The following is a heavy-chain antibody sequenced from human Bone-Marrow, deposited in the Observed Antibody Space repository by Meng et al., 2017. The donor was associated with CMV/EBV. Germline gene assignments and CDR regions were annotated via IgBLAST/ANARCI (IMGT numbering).Heavy chain of an antibody. CDR3: AKNRWVQGFDP. CDR2: IRYDGSKK. CDR1: GFNFRSYG. J-gene: IGHJ5*02. Sequence: LSCAASGFNFRSYGMHWVRQAPGKGLEWVAFIRYDGSKKYYADSVKGRFTISRDNSKNTLYLQMNSLRVEDTAVYYCAKNRWVQGFDPWGQGTLVTVSS. V-gene: IGHV3-30*02. D-gene: IGHD4-23*01.